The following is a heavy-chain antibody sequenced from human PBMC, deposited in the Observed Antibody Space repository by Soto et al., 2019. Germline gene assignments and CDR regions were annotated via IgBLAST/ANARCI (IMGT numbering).Heavy chain of an antibody. V-gene: IGHV3-33*01. CDR3: ARDPSYYYDSSGYYGIDY. Sequence: PGGSLRLSCAASGFTFSSYGMRWVRQAPGKGLEWVAVIWYDGSNKYYADSVKGRFTISRDNSKNTLYLQMNSLRAEDTAVYYCARDPSYYYDSSGYYGIDYWGQGTLVTVSS. J-gene: IGHJ4*02. D-gene: IGHD3-22*01. CDR2: IWYDGSNK. CDR1: GFTFSSYG.